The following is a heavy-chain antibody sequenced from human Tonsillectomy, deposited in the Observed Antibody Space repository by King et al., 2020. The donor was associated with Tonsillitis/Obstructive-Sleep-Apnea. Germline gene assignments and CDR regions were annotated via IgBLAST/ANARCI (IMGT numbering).Heavy chain of an antibody. D-gene: IGHD4-17*01. J-gene: IGHJ1*01. Sequence: QLQESGPGLVKPSETLSLTCTVSGGSISSSSYYWGWIRQPPGKGLEWIGSIYYSGGTYYNPSPKSRDTLSVDTSKNQFSLKLSSVTAADTAVYYCARPDGDYVEYFQHWGQGTLVTVSS. CDR2: IYYSGGT. V-gene: IGHV4-39*01. CDR3: ARPDGDYVEYFQH. CDR1: GGSISSSSYY.